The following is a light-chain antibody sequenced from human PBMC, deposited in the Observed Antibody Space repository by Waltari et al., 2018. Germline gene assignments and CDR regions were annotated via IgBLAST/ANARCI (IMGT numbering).Light chain of an antibody. CDR1: SSNLWNNY. J-gene: IGLJ2*01. Sequence: QSVLTQPPSVSAAPGQRVTISCSGGSSNLWNNYVSWYRQFPGTAPKLLIYEDSERPSGIPGRFSGSKSGTSATLGITGLQTGDEADYYCGTWDNSLDAKLFGGGTRLTVL. CDR2: EDS. V-gene: IGLV1-51*02. CDR3: GTWDNSLDAKL.